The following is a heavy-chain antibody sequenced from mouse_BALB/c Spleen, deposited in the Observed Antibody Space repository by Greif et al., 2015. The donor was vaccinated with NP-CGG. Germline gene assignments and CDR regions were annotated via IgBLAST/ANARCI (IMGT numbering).Heavy chain of an antibody. J-gene: IGHJ2*01. CDR3: TRSGYGYYFDY. D-gene: IGHD2-2*01. Sequence: QVQLQQSGAELVKPGASVKLSCKASGYTFTSYYMYWVKQRPGQGLEWIGEINSSNGGTSFNEKFKSKATLTVDKSSSTAYMQLSSLTSEDSAVYYCTRSGYGYYFDYWGQGTTLTVSS. CDR2: INSSNGGT. CDR1: GYTFTSYY. V-gene: IGHV1S81*02.